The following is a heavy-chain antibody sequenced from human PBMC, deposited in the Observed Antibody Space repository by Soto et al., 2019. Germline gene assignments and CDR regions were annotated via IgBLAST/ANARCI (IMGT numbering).Heavy chain of an antibody. CDR2: LYWDGDI. J-gene: IGHJ4*02. Sequence: QITLKESGPTLVKPTQTLTLTCAFSGFSLSTSGVGVGWIRQHPGKALEWLALLYWDGDIRYSPSLRSRLTLTKDTSKNQVVLTMTNMDPVDTATYYCAHGSGWLFDYWGQGTLVTVSS. CDR3: AHGSGWLFDY. V-gene: IGHV2-5*02. D-gene: IGHD6-19*01. CDR1: GFSLSTSGVG.